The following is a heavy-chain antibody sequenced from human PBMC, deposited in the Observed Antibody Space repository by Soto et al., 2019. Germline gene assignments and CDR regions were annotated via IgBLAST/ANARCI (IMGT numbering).Heavy chain of an antibody. CDR2: IYWDDSK. D-gene: IGHD3-9*01. CDR1: GFSLSTSGVG. Sequence: QITLKESGPTLVRPTQTLTLTCAFSGFSLSTSGVGVGWIRQPPGKALEWLAVIYWDDSKHYSPSLRSRLTITKDTSKNQVVLTMTNMDPMDTGKYYCAHKGPEDWPLDYWGQGTLVTGAS. CDR3: AHKGPEDWPLDY. J-gene: IGHJ4*02. V-gene: IGHV2-5*02.